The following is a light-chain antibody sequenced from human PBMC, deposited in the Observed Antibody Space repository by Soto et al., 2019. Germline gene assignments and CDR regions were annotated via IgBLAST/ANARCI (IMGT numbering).Light chain of an antibody. CDR2: AVS. V-gene: IGLV2-14*01. CDR3: ISYTGSSTSYL. J-gene: IGLJ1*01. CDR1: SSDVGSYDH. Sequence: QSVLTQPASVSGSPGQSITISCSGTSSDVGSYDHVAWYQQFPGKTPKLMIYAVSNRPSGVSNRFSGSKSGNTASLTISGLQAEDEADYYCISYTGSSTSYLFGTGTKVTVL.